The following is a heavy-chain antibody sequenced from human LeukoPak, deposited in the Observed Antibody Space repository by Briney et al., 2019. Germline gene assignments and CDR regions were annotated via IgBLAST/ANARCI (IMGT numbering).Heavy chain of an antibody. J-gene: IGHJ3*02. V-gene: IGHV4-31*03. CDR3: ARSILQAYCGGDCPIYLGDDAFDI. CDR1: GGSISSGGYY. CDR2: IYYSGST. D-gene: IGHD2-21*02. Sequence: PSETLSLTCTVSGGSISSGGYYWSWIRQHPGKGLEWIGYIYYSGSTYYNPSLKSRVTISVDTSKNQFSLKLSSVTAADTAVYYCARSILQAYCGGDCPIYLGDDAFDIWGQGTMVTVSS.